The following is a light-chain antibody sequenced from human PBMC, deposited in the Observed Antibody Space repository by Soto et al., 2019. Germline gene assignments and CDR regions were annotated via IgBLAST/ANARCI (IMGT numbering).Light chain of an antibody. CDR3: QPLTPSPLIP. Sequence: SRDTVSLGKSEDATGSVSASQSVSSTSLAWYQQRPGQAPRLLIYDASNRATGIPARFSGSWSGTDFTLTISLLSPEDFAVYFRQPLTPSPLIPFAQGTRLEIK. J-gene: IGKJ5*01. V-gene: IGKV3D-20*02. CDR1: QSVSSTS. CDR2: DAS.